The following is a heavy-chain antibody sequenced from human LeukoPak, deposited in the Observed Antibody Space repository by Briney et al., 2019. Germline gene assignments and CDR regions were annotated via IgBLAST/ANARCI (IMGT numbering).Heavy chain of an antibody. J-gene: IGHJ6*02. CDR1: GYTFTSYY. V-gene: IGHV1-46*01. CDR2: INPSGGST. D-gene: IGHD4-11*01. Sequence: ASVKVSCKASGYTFTSYYMHWVRQAPGQGLEWMGIINPSGGSTSYAQKFQGRVTMTRDTSTSTVYMELSSLRSEDTAVYYCARSPYSNYVRGRKNYYYGMDVWGQGTTVTVSS. CDR3: ARSPYSNYVRGRKNYYYGMDV.